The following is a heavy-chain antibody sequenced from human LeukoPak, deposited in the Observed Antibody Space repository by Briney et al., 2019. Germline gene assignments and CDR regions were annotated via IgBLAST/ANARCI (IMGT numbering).Heavy chain of an antibody. CDR1: GFTFSSYS. Sequence: SGGSLRLSCAASGFTFSSYSMNWVRQAPGKGLEWVSSISSSSSYIYYADSVKGRFTISRDNAKNSLYLQMNSLRAEDTAVYYCARDPHSSGYSYDYWGQGTLVTVSS. J-gene: IGHJ4*02. V-gene: IGHV3-21*01. CDR2: ISSSSSYI. D-gene: IGHD3-22*01. CDR3: ARDPHSSGYSYDY.